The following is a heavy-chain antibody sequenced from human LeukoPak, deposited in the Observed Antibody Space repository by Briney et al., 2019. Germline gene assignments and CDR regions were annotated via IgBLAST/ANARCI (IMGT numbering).Heavy chain of an antibody. D-gene: IGHD3-16*01. CDR1: GGSISSYY. CDR3: ARVWGYYYYMDV. J-gene: IGHJ6*03. V-gene: IGHV4-59*01. Sequence: PSETLSLTCTVSGGSISSYYWSWIRQPPGEGLEWIGYIYYSGSTNYNPSLKSRVTISVDTSKNQYSLKLSSVTAADTAVYYCARVWGYYYYMDVWGKGTTVTVSS. CDR2: IYYSGST.